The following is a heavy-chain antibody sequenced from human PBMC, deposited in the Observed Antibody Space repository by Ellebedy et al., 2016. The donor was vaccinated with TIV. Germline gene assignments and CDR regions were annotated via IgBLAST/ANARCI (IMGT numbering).Heavy chain of an antibody. D-gene: IGHD3-10*02. CDR1: GFTFSSYG. Sequence: GESLKISCAASGFTFSSYGMHWVRQAPGKGLEWVAVIWYDGSIKYYADSVKGRFTISRDNSKSTLSLQMNSLRAEDTAVYYCARDVRGVSHWFDPWGQGTLVTVSS. CDR2: IWYDGSIK. J-gene: IGHJ5*02. V-gene: IGHV3-33*01. CDR3: ARDVRGVSHWFDP.